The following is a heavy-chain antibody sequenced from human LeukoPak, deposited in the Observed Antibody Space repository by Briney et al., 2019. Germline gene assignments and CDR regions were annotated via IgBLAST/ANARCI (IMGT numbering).Heavy chain of an antibody. V-gene: IGHV3-23*01. CDR2: ISGSGGST. D-gene: IGHD2-21*02. CDR1: GFTFSSYA. CDR3: AKDQTRLVVVTAIRYYYYGMDV. Sequence: GGSLRLSCAASGFTFSSYAMSWVRQAPGKGLEWVSAISGSGGSTYYADSVKGRFTISRDNSKNTLYLQMNSLRAEDTAVYYCAKDQTRLVVVTAIRYYYYGMDVWGQGTTVTVSS. J-gene: IGHJ6*02.